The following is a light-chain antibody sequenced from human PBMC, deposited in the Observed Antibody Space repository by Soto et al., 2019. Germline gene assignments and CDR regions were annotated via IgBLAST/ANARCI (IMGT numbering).Light chain of an antibody. CDR1: QSIDSW. Sequence: QMTQSPSALSASVGDRVTITCRASQSIDSWLAWYQQKPGQAPRLVIFDASNRASGMPERFSGSGSGTDFTLTIARLEPEDFAVYYCQEYDGAPITFGLGTRL. CDR2: DAS. J-gene: IGKJ5*01. CDR3: QEYDGAPIT. V-gene: IGKV1-5*01.